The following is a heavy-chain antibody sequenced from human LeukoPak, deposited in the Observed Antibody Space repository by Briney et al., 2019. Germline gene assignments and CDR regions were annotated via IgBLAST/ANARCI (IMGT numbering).Heavy chain of an antibody. CDR3: ATTSGAINCDAFFDR. CDR1: GHTLAQLP. D-gene: IGHD4/OR15-4a*01. V-gene: IGHV1-24*01. CDR2: IDREDGET. Sequence: ASVKVSCKVSGHTLAQLPIHWVRQAPGEGLEWIGSIDREDGETISAQKFQGRLTLTEDTSKETAYMDLRSLRTEDTAFYYCATTSGAINCDAFFDRWAQGKMVTVSS. J-gene: IGHJ3*01.